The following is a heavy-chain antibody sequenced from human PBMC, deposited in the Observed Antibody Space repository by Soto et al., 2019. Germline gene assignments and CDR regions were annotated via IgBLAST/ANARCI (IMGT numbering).Heavy chain of an antibody. CDR3: ARVGDCGGDCFNFDY. Sequence: SETLSLTCTVSGGSISSGGYYWSWIRQHPGKGLEWIGYIYYSGSTYYNPSLKSRVTMTRDTSTSTVYMELSSLRSEDTAVYYCARVGDCGGDCFNFDYWGQGTLVTVSS. J-gene: IGHJ4*02. CDR2: IYYSGST. CDR1: GGSISSGGYY. D-gene: IGHD2-21*01. V-gene: IGHV4-31*03.